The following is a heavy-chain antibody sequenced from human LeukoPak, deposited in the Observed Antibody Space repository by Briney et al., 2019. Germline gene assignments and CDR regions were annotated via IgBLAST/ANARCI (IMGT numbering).Heavy chain of an antibody. V-gene: IGHV1-18*01. D-gene: IGHD3-3*01. J-gene: IGHJ3*02. CDR2: ISAYNGNT. Sequence: GASVKVSCKASGYTFTSYGISWVRRAPGQGLEWMGWISAYNGNTNYAQKLQGRVTMTTDTSTSTAYMELRSLRSDDTAVYYCARDEFLEWDTRGDDAFDILGQGTMVTVSS. CDR1: GYTFTSYG. CDR3: ARDEFLEWDTRGDDAFDI.